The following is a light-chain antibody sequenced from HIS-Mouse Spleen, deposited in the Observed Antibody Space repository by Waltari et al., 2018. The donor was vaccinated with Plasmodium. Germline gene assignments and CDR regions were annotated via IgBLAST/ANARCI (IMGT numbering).Light chain of an antibody. J-gene: IGLJ1*01. Sequence: QSALTPPRSVSGSPGQSVPISCPRTSSDVGGYNYVAWYQQHPGKAPKRMIYDVSKRPSGVPDRFSGSKSGNTASLTISGLQAEDEADYYCCSYAGSYTYVFGTGTKVTVL. CDR3: CSYAGSYTYV. CDR1: SSDVGGYNY. V-gene: IGLV2-11*01. CDR2: DVS.